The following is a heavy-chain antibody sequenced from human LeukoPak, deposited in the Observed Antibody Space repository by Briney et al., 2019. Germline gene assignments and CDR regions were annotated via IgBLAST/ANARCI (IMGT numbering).Heavy chain of an antibody. Sequence: SETLSLTCTVSGDSISSRSHYWGWIRQPPGKGLEWIGSIYYRGSTYYNPSLKSRVTISVDTSKNQFSLKLSSVTAADTAVYYCARLRWDSSGWYLDYWGQGTLVTVSS. CDR2: IYYRGST. J-gene: IGHJ4*02. CDR3: ARLRWDSSGWYLDY. D-gene: IGHD6-19*01. CDR1: GDSISSRSHY. V-gene: IGHV4-39*01.